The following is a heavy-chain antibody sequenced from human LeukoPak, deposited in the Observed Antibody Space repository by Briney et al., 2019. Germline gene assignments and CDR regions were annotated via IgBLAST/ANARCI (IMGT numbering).Heavy chain of an antibody. Sequence: ASVKVSCKASGGTFSSYAISWVRQAPGQGLEWMGRIIPIFGTANYAQKLQGRVTMTTDTSTSTAYMELRSLRSDDTAVYYCARDKEYSYGYANFDYWGQGTLVTVSS. D-gene: IGHD5-18*01. J-gene: IGHJ4*02. V-gene: IGHV1-69*05. CDR2: IIPIFGTA. CDR1: GGTFSSYA. CDR3: ARDKEYSYGYANFDY.